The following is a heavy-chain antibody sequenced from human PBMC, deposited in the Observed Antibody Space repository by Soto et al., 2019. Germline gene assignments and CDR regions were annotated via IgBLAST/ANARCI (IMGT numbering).Heavy chain of an antibody. CDR1: GGSISSGGYY. V-gene: IGHV4-31*03. CDR2: IYYSGST. J-gene: IGHJ6*02. CDR3: ARGLVVVKGGMDV. D-gene: IGHD3-22*01. Sequence: QVQLQESGPGLVKPSQTLSLTCTVSGGSISSGGYYWSWIRQHPGKGLEWIGYIYYSGSTYYNPSLQRRVTISVDTSKNQFCLKLSSVTAADTAVYYCARGLVVVKGGMDVWGQGTTVTVSS.